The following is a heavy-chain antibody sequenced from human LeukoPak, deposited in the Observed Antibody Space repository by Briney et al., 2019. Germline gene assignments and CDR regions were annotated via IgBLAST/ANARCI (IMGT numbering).Heavy chain of an antibody. CDR1: GFIFSNNA. Sequence: GGSLRLSCVTSGFIFSNNAMHWIRQAPGRGLEWVAAILYDGSDQYYADSVKGRFTVSRDNSKDTLHLQMNSLRAEDTAVYYCAKERWLRFFDYWGQGTLVTVSS. CDR3: AKERWLRFFDY. V-gene: IGHV3-30*18. CDR2: ILYDGSDQ. J-gene: IGHJ4*02. D-gene: IGHD5-24*01.